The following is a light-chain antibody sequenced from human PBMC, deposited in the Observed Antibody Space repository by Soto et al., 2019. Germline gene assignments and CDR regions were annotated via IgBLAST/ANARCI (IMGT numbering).Light chain of an antibody. CDR3: QPYNNWPLT. CDR1: QSVSSN. V-gene: IGKV3-15*01. J-gene: IGKJ4*01. Sequence: EVVRTQSPATLSVSPVEKAPISCRASQSVSSNLAWYQQKPGQTPRLLIYDTSTRATGVPARFSGSRSGPEFTLTINSLQSEDFAIYYCQPYNNWPLTFGGGTKVDIK. CDR2: DTS.